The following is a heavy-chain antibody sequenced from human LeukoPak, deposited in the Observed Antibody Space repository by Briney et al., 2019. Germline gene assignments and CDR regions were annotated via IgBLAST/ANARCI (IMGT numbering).Heavy chain of an antibody. V-gene: IGHV6-1*01. CDR1: GDSVSSNSAG. CDR3: ARSHDYGDYIPGDSFDI. D-gene: IGHD4-17*01. J-gene: IGHJ3*02. Sequence: SQTLSLTCAISGDSVSSNSAGWNWIRQSPSRGLEWLGRTFYRSEGLNDYVPSVKSRISIHPETSKNQFSLQLNSVTPEHTAIYYCARSHDYGDYIPGDSFDIWGQGTMATVSS. CDR2: TFYRSEGLN.